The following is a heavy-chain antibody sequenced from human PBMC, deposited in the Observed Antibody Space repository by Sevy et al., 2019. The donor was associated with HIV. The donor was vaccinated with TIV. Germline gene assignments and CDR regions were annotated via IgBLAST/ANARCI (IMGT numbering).Heavy chain of an antibody. CDR2: ISYDASNK. CDR3: AWTAQWLAYYFGY. D-gene: IGHD6-19*01. J-gene: IGHJ4*02. V-gene: IGHV3-30-3*01. CDR1: GFTFSNYP. Sequence: GGSLRLSCAASGFTFSNYPMHWVRQAPGKGLEWVAVISYDASNKYYADSVKGRFTISRDNSKNTLYLQMDSLRTEDTAVYYCAWTAQWLAYYFGYWGQGTLVTVSS.